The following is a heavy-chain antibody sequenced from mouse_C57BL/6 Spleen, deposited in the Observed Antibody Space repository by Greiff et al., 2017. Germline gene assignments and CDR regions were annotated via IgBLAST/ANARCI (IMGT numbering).Heavy chain of an antibody. CDR2: IWWDDDK. V-gene: IGHV8-8*01. Sequence: ESGPGILQPSQTLSLTCSFSRFSLSTFGMGVGWIRQPSGKGLEWLAHIWWDDDKYYNPALKSRLTISKDTSKNQVFLKIANVDTADTATYYCARIAGENGNAGFAYWGQGTLVTVSA. J-gene: IGHJ3*01. CDR1: RFSLSTFGMG. CDR3: ARIAGENGNAGFAY. D-gene: IGHD2-1*01.